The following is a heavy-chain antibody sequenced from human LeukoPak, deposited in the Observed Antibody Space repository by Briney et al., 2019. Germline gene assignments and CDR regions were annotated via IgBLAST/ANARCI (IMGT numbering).Heavy chain of an antibody. CDR3: ARHTGGSGSYYGYYYYYMDV. V-gene: IGHV5-51*01. CDR2: IYPGDSDT. CDR1: GYSFTSYW. D-gene: IGHD3-10*01. J-gene: IGHJ6*03. Sequence: GESLKISCKGSGYSFTSYWIGWVRQMPGKGLEWMGIIYPGDSDTRYSPSFQGQVTISADKSISTAYLQWSSPKASDTAMYYCARHTGGSGSYYGYYYYYMDVWGKGTTVPVSS.